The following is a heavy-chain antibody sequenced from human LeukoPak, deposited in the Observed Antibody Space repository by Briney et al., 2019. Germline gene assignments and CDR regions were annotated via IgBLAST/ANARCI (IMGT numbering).Heavy chain of an antibody. D-gene: IGHD2-8*01. CDR2: ISGSGGST. Sequence: PGGSLRLSCVASGFTFSSYAMSWVRQAPGKGLEWVSAISGSGGSTGYADSVKGRFTISRDNAKNSLYLQMNSLRAEDTALYYCARVGDMTTKGNWFDPWGQGTLVTVSS. J-gene: IGHJ5*02. CDR3: ARVGDMTTKGNWFDP. V-gene: IGHV3-20*04. CDR1: GFTFSSYA.